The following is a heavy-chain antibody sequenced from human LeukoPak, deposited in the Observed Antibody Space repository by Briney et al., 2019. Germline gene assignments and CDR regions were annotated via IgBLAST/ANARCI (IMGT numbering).Heavy chain of an antibody. D-gene: IGHD3-10*01. J-gene: IGHJ3*01. Sequence: SETLSLTCTVSGVSVSSGDYCWSWIRQPPGKGLEWIGYIYYSGSTSYNPSLKSRLTMSLDMSENRFSLVLRSLTAADTAVYYCARTLWFGDLYVFDFWGQGTVVTVSS. CDR1: GVSVSSGDYC. CDR3: ARTLWFGDLYVFDF. V-gene: IGHV4-30-4*01. CDR2: IYYSGST.